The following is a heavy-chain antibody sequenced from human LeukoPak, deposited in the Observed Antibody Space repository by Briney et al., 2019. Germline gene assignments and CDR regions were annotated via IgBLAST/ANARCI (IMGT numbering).Heavy chain of an antibody. CDR3: ATGSSSWYQAN. CDR1: GGSISSHY. CDR2: IYHSGST. V-gene: IGHV4-59*11. D-gene: IGHD6-13*01. Sequence: SETLSLTCNVSGGSISSHYWSWIRQPPGKGLEWIGYIYHSGSTNYNASLKSRATISVDTSKNQFSLKLSSVTAADTAVYYCATGSSSWYQANWGQGTLVTVSS. J-gene: IGHJ4*02.